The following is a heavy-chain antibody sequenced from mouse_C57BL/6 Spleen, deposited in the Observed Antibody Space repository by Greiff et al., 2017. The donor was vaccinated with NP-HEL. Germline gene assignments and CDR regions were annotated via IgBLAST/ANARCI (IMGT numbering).Heavy chain of an antibody. CDR3: ARMGLITTVVGDY. V-gene: IGHV14-2*01. CDR2: IDPEDGET. CDR1: GFNIKDYY. D-gene: IGHD1-1*01. Sequence: VHVKQSGAELVKPGASVKLSCTASGFNIKDYYMHWVKQRTEQGLEWIGRIDPEDGETKYAPKFQGKATITADTSSNTAYLQLSSLTSEDTAVYYCARMGLITTVVGDYWGQGTTLTVSS. J-gene: IGHJ2*01.